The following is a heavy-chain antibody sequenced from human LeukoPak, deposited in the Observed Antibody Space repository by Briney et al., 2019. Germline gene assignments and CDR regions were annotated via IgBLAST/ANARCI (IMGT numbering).Heavy chain of an antibody. J-gene: IGHJ4*02. CDR3: ARQTAMGRSGDY. D-gene: IGHD5-18*01. Sequence: GESLKISCEASGYSFTSYWIGWVRQMPGKGLEWMGIIDPSDSETRYTPSFQGQVTISVDKSLTTADLQWNSLKASDTAMYYCARQTAMGRSGDYWGQGTLVTVSS. V-gene: IGHV5-51*01. CDR2: IDPSDSET. CDR1: GYSFTSYW.